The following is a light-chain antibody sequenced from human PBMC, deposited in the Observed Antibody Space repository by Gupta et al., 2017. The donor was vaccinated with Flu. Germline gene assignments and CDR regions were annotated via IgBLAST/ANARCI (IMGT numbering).Light chain of an antibody. J-gene: IGKJ2*01. CDR3: MQGTQLYT. Sequence: DVVLTQSPLSLPVTLGQPASISCRSSQSLVHSDGNTYLNWFQQRPGQSPRRLFYKVSNRDSGVPDRFSGSGSGTDFTLEISRGEAEDVGIYYCMQGTQLYTFGQGTKLEIK. V-gene: IGKV2-30*02. CDR2: KVS. CDR1: QSLVHSDGNTY.